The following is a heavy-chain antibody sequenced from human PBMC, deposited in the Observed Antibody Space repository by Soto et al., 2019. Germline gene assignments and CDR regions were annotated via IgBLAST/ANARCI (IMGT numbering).Heavy chain of an antibody. Sequence: GGSRRLSCAASGFTASSNYMSWVPQAPGKGLEWAAVIYTGGSKYTADSVKGRFTISRHNSKNTLYLQMNSLRAEDTAVYYCARMTNDAFDIWGQGTMVTVSS. CDR1: GFTASSNY. CDR3: ARMTNDAFDI. CDR2: IYTGGSK. J-gene: IGHJ3*02. V-gene: IGHV3-53*04.